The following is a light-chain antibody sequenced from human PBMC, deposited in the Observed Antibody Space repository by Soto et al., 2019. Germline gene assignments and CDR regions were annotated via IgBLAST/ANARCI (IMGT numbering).Light chain of an antibody. Sequence: EIVLTQSPGTLSLSPGERATLSCRASQSVSSSYLAWYQQKSGQPPRLLIYGASSRATGIPDRFSGSGSGTDFTLTISRLEPEDFAVYYCQQYGGSPWTFGQGTKVEIK. CDR1: QSVSSSY. J-gene: IGKJ1*01. V-gene: IGKV3-20*01. CDR3: QQYGGSPWT. CDR2: GAS.